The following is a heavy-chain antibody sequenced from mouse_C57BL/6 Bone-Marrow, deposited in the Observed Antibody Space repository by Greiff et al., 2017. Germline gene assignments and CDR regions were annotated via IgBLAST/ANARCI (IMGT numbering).Heavy chain of an antibody. CDR3: AILSGFAY. V-gene: IGHV5-15*01. CDR1: GFTFSDYG. CDR2: LSNLAYSI. Sequence: EVKVVESGGGLVQPGGSLKLSCAASGFTFSDYGMAWVRQAPRKGPEWVAFLSNLAYSIYYADTVTGRFTISRENAKNTLYLEMSSLRSEDTAMYYCAILSGFAYWGQGTLVTVSA. J-gene: IGHJ3*01.